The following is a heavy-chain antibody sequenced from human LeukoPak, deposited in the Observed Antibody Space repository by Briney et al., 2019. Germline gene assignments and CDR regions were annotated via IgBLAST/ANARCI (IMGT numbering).Heavy chain of an antibody. CDR2: IRSKVISYAT. D-gene: IGHD3-3*01. CDR3: TRDPLGYDFWSGFGDYYYYMDV. V-gene: IGHV3-73*01. J-gene: IGHJ6*03. CDR1: GFTFSGSA. Sequence: GGSLRLSCAASGFTFSGSAMHWVRQASGKGLEWVGRIRSKVISYATAYAASVKGRFTIYRDDSKNTAYLQMNSLKTEDTAVYYCTRDPLGYDFWSGFGDYYYYMDVWGKGTTVTVSS.